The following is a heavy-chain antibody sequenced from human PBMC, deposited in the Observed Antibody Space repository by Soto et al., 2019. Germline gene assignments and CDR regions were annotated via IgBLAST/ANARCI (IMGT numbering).Heavy chain of an antibody. CDR1: GASVGSRAHH. Sequence: QVQLQESGPGLLRHSKTLSLTCAVSGASVGSRAHHWSWIRQTPGKGLEWIAYVHYSGDTKSNPSRQSRVTNAMDRSRTLLSLWLSSGTAADTATYYFVTEYYQTDDYHKIDSGQGTLVTVSS. CDR2: VHYSGDT. J-gene: IGHJ4*02. CDR3: VTEYYQTDDYHKID. V-gene: IGHV4-61*08. D-gene: IGHD3-16*01.